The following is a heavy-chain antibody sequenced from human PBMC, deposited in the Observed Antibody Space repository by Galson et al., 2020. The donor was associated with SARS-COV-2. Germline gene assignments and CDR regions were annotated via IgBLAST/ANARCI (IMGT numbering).Heavy chain of an antibody. J-gene: IGHJ4*02. Sequence: ETSETLSLTCTVSGDSISRGGYYWNWIRQHPGQGLEWIGYIYYSGSTYYNPSLKSRVSILVDTSKNQFSLKLSSVTAADTAVYYCASGRYGSGSYCDFWGQGTLVTVSS. CDR2: IYYSGST. D-gene: IGHD3-10*01. CDR3: ASGRYGSGSYCDF. V-gene: IGHV4-31*03. CDR1: GDSISRGGYY.